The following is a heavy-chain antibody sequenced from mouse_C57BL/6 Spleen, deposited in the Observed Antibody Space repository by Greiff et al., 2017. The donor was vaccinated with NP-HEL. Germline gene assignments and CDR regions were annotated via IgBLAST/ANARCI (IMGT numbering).Heavy chain of an antibody. Sequence: VQLQQSGAELVKPGASVQISCKASGYAFSSYWMNWVKQRPGKGLEWIGQIYPGDGDTNYNGKFKGKATLTADKSSSTAYMQLSSLTSEDSAVYFCARKPDYYGSSSYAMDYWGQGTSVTVSS. CDR1: GYAFSSYW. D-gene: IGHD1-1*01. V-gene: IGHV1-80*01. CDR2: IYPGDGDT. CDR3: ARKPDYYGSSSYAMDY. J-gene: IGHJ4*01.